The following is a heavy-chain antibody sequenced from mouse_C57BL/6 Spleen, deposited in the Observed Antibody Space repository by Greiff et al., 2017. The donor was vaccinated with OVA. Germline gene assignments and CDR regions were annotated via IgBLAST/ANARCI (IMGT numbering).Heavy chain of an antibody. CDR3: ATGDGNFDY. V-gene: IGHV1-4*01. CDR1: GYTFTSYT. J-gene: IGHJ2*01. D-gene: IGHD2-1*01. CDR2: INPSSGYT. Sequence: QVQLKESGADLARPGASVKMSCKASGYTFTSYTMHWVKQRPGQGLEWIGYINPSSGYTKYNQKFKDKATLTADKSSSTAYMQLSSLTSEDSAVYYCATGDGNFDYWGQGTTLTVSS.